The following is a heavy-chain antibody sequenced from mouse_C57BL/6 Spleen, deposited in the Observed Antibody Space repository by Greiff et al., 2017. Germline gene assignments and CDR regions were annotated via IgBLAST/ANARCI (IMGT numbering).Heavy chain of an antibody. CDR2: INPSSGYT. CDR3: AVFYYAMDY. J-gene: IGHJ4*01. CDR1: GYTFTSYW. Sequence: QVQLQQSGAELAKPGASVKLSCKASGYTFTSYWMHWVKQRPGQGLEWIGYINPSSGYTKYNQKFKVKATLTADKSSSTAYMQLSSLTYEDSAVYYCAVFYYAMDYWGQGTSVTVSS. V-gene: IGHV1-7*01.